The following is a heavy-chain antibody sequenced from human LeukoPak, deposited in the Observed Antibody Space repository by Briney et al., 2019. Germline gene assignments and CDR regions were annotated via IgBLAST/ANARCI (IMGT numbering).Heavy chain of an antibody. CDR3: ARGWYKPSPVYYYDSSGYYPFDY. CDR2: IYYSGST. Sequence: SETLSLTCTVSGGSISSYYWSWIRQPPGKGLEWIGYIYYSGSTNYNPSLKSRVTISVDTSKNQFSLKLSSVTAADTAVYYCARGWYKPSPVYYYDSSGYYPFDYWGQGTLVTVSS. J-gene: IGHJ4*02. CDR1: GGSISSYY. V-gene: IGHV4-59*01. D-gene: IGHD3-22*01.